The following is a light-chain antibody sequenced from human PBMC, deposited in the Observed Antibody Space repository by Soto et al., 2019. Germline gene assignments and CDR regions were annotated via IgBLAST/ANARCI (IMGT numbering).Light chain of an antibody. J-gene: IGLJ7*01. CDR2: STN. V-gene: IGLV8-61*01. CDR1: SGSVSTGYY. CDR3: VLYMGSGIWV. Sequence: QTVVTQEPSFSESPGGTVTLTCGLNSGSVSTGYYPSWYQQTPGQAPRTLIYSTNTRSSGVPDRFSGSILGNKAALTITGAQADDESDYYCVLYMGSGIWVFGGGTQLTVL.